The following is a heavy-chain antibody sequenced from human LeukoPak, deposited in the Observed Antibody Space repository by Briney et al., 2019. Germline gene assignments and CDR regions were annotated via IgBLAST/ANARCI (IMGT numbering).Heavy chain of an antibody. CDR3: ARRVVNNRNWYFNL. CDR2: IESKTDGGTT. J-gene: IGHJ2*01. D-gene: IGHD4-23*01. V-gene: IGHV3-15*04. CDR1: GFSFSDAW. Sequence: GGSLRLSCAASGFSFSDAWMSWVRQIPGKGLEWVGRIESKTDGGTTDYAAPVKGRFTISRDDSTNTLYLQMNSLKSEDTAVYYCARRVVNNRNWYFNLWGRGTLVTVSS.